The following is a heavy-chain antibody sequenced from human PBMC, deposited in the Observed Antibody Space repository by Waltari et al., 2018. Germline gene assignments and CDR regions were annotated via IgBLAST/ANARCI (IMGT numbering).Heavy chain of an antibody. V-gene: IGHV1-8*01. CDR3: ARVVVMVRGVIMSFDY. Sequence: QVQLVQSGAEVKKPGASVKVSCKASGYTFTSYDINWVRQANGQGLEWMGWMNPNSGNTGYAQKFQGRVTMTRNTSISTAYMELSSLRSEDTAVYYCARVVVMVRGVIMSFDYWGQGTLVTVSS. D-gene: IGHD3-10*01. CDR1: GYTFTSYD. J-gene: IGHJ4*02. CDR2: MNPNSGNT.